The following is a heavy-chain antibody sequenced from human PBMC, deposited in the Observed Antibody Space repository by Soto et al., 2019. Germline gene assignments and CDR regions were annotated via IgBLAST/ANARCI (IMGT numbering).Heavy chain of an antibody. J-gene: IGHJ6*02. Sequence: EVQLVESGGGLIQPGGSLRLSCAASGFTVSSNYMSWVRQAPGKGLEWVSVIYSGGSTYYADSVKGRFTISRDNSKNTLYLQMNSLRAKDTAVYYCARDLVSAAADDYYYYGMDVWGQGTTVTVSS. CDR3: ARDLVSAAADDYYYYGMDV. D-gene: IGHD6-13*01. CDR2: IYSGGST. CDR1: GFTVSSNY. V-gene: IGHV3-53*01.